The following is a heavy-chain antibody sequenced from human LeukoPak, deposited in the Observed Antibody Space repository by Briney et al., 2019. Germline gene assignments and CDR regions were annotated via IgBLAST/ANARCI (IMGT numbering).Heavy chain of an antibody. CDR3: ARPYYDSSGYEYYFDY. D-gene: IGHD3-22*01. V-gene: IGHV1-3*01. J-gene: IGHJ4*02. CDR2: VSGEMTYT. Sequence: GASVKVSCKASGNTFSSYTMHWVRQAPGQRLEWMGWVSGEMTYTKYSQQFQGRVTITRDTSASTAYMELSSLRSEDTAVYYCARPYYDSSGYEYYFDYWGQGTLVTVSS. CDR1: GNTFSSYT.